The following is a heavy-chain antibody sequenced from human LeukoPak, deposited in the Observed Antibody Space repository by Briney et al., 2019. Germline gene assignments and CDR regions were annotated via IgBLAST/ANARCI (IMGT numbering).Heavy chain of an antibody. CDR3: AREGGYPDAFDI. CDR2: MNPNSGNT. V-gene: IGHV1-8*03. Sequence: ASVKVSCKASGDTFTSYDINWVRRATGQGLEWMGWMNPNSGNTGYAQKFQGRVTITRNTSISTAYMELSSLRSEDTAVYYCAREGGYPDAFDIWGQGTMVTVSS. J-gene: IGHJ3*02. CDR1: GDTFTSYD. D-gene: IGHD5-18*01.